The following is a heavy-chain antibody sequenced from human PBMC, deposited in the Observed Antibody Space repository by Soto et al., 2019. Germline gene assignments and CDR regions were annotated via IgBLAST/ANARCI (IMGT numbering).Heavy chain of an antibody. Sequence: QVQLVESGGGVVQPGRSLRLSCAASGFTFSSYAMHWVRQAPGKGLEWVAVISNGGSTTYYAHSVKGRFTISRDNSKNTLYLQMNSLRVEDTAIYYCAKVPNYYYDSSGYYEYWGQGSLVTVSS. CDR3: AKVPNYYYDSSGYYEY. V-gene: IGHV3-30*04. D-gene: IGHD3-22*01. J-gene: IGHJ4*02. CDR2: ISNGGSTT. CDR1: GFTFSSYA.